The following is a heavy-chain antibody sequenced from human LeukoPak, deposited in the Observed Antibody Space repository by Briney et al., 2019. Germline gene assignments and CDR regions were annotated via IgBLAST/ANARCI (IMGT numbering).Heavy chain of an antibody. V-gene: IGHV3-23*01. CDR2: ISGSGGST. CDR3: ARFTRTLVRGALVN. D-gene: IGHD3-10*01. J-gene: IGHJ4*02. CDR1: GFTFSIYA. Sequence: GGSLRLSCAASGFTFSIYAMSWVRQAPGKGLEWVSAISGSGGSTYYTDSVKGRFTISRDDSKNTLYLQMYSLRAEDTAVYYCARFTRTLVRGALVNWGQGTLVTVSS.